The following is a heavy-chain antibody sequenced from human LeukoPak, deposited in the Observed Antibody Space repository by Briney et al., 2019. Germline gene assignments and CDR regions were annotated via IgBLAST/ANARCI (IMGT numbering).Heavy chain of an antibody. Sequence: SGGSLRLSCAASGFRFTNYWMSWVRQAPGKGLEWVANIEQDGSEIDYSDPMKGRFTISRDNTRNSVYLQVDSLRAEDTGVYYCARIGYSSSSFDYWGQGTLVTVSS. CDR3: ARIGYSSSSFDY. V-gene: IGHV3-7*01. CDR1: GFRFTNYW. J-gene: IGHJ4*02. CDR2: IEQDGSEI. D-gene: IGHD6-13*01.